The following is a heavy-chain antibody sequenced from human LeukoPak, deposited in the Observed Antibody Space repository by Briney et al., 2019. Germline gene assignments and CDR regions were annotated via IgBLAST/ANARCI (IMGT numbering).Heavy chain of an antibody. CDR1: GFTFSSYG. J-gene: IGHJ4*02. CDR3: AKYFYDSSGSRNSFDY. D-gene: IGHD3-22*01. V-gene: IGHV3-23*01. Sequence: PGGSLRLSCAASGFTFSSYGMHWVRQAPGRGLEWVSAIAGIGGRTYYADFVKGRFTVSRDNSKNTLYLQMNSLRAEDTAVYYCAKYFYDSSGSRNSFDYWGQGSLVTVSS. CDR2: IAGIGGRT.